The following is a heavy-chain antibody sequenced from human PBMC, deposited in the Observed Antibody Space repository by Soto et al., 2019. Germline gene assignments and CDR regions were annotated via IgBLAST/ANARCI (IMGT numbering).Heavy chain of an antibody. D-gene: IGHD3-3*01. V-gene: IGHV4-59*08. CDR3: ARIKSGGGWSGSYRYYYGFDV. CDR2: SYYTGST. J-gene: IGHJ6*02. Sequence: QVQLQESGPGLVKPSETLSLTCSVAGSSISSFYWSWIRQPPGKGLEWIGQSYYTGSTRNNPSRAGRITVSLDTSRSQFSLTLNSETAADTAVYYCARIKSGGGWSGSYRYYYGFDVWGQGTMVTVSS. CDR1: GSSISSFY.